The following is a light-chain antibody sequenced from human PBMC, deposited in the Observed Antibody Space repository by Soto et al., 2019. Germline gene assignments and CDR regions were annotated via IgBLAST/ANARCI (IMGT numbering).Light chain of an antibody. V-gene: IGKV1-27*01. Sequence: DIQMTQSPSSLSASVGDRVTITCRACQGISNYLAWYQQKPGKVPKLLIYAASTLQSGVPSRFSGSGSGTDFTLTISSLQPEDVATYYCQKYNSAPRTFGPGTKVDIK. CDR3: QKYNSAPRT. CDR2: AAS. CDR1: QGISNY. J-gene: IGKJ3*01.